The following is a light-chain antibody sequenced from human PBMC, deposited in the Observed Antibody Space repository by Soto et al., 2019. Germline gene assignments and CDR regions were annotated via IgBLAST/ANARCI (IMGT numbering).Light chain of an antibody. CDR1: QSISSW. Sequence: DIQMTQSPSTLSASVGDRVAITCRARQSISSWLACYQQKPGKVPKLLIYKASSLESGVPSRFSGSGSGTEFALTISSLQPDDFATYYCHSRAFGQGTRLENK. CDR2: KAS. CDR3: HSRA. V-gene: IGKV1-5*03. J-gene: IGKJ5*01.